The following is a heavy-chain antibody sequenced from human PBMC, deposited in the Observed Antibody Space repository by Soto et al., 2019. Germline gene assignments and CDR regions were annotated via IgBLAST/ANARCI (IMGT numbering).Heavy chain of an antibody. Sequence: QVQLVQSGAEVKKPGSSVKVSCKASGGTFSSYAISWVRQSPGQGLEWMGGIIPIFGTANYAQKFQGRVTITAEEHTSTAYMELSSLRSEETAVYYCARWIVVVVATNDAFDIWGQGTMVTVSS. J-gene: IGHJ3*02. D-gene: IGHD2-15*01. CDR3: ARWIVVVVATNDAFDI. CDR2: IIPIFGTA. CDR1: GGTFSSYA. V-gene: IGHV1-69*12.